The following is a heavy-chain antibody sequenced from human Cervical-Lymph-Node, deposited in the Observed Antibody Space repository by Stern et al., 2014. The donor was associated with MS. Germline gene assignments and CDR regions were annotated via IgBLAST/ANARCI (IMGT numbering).Heavy chain of an antibody. V-gene: IGHV1-69*01. D-gene: IGHD6-13*01. CDR2: IFPVFGTP. CDR1: GGTFSKFP. J-gene: IGHJ5*02. Sequence: QVQLVQSGAEVTKPGASVKVSCKASGGTFSKFPSSWVRQAPGKGLEWMGGIFPVFGTPTYPQEFRCMVTITADVATSTVYMELSSLRSDDTAVYYCALSSETSDRWYSLGYDLWGQGTLVTVSS. CDR3: ALSSETSDRWYSLGYDL.